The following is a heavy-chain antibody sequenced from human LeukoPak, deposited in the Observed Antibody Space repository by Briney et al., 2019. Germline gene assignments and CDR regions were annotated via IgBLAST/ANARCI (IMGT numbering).Heavy chain of an antibody. Sequence: SETLSLTCTVSGGSISSYYWSWIRQPPGKGLEWIGYIYYSGSTNYNPSLKSRVTISVDTSKNQFSLKLSSVTAADTAVYYRARARGLWFGELTFDPWGQGTLVTVSS. D-gene: IGHD3-10*01. CDR1: GGSISSYY. CDR3: ARARGLWFGELTFDP. J-gene: IGHJ5*02. CDR2: IYYSGST. V-gene: IGHV4-59*01.